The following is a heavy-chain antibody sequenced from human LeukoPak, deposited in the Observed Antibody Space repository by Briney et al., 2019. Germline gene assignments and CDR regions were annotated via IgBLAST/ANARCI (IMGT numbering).Heavy chain of an antibody. D-gene: IGHD1-20*01. CDR2: IRYDGSNK. CDR1: GFTFSSYG. J-gene: IGHJ4*02. CDR3: ARSPITGTTGRFDY. V-gene: IGHV3-30*02. Sequence: GGSLRLSCAASGFTFSSYGMHWVRQAPGKGLEWAAFIRYDGSNKYYADSVKGRFTISRDNSKNTLYLQMNSLRAEDTAVYYCARSPITGTTGRFDYWGQGTLVTVSS.